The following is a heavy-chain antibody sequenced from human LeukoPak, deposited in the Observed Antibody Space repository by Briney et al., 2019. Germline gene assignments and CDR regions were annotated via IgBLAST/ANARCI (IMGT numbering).Heavy chain of an antibody. CDR2: IYYSGST. D-gene: IGHD3-10*01. V-gene: IGHV4-59*01. CDR1: GGSISSYY. Sequence: PSETLSLTCTVSGGSISSYYWSWIRQPPGKGLEWIGYIYYSGSTNYNPSLKSRVTISVDTSKNQFSLKLSSVTAADTAVYYCARGITMVRGVIIGQYYYYYMDVWGKGTTVTVSS. J-gene: IGHJ6*03. CDR3: ARGITMVRGVIIGQYYYYYMDV.